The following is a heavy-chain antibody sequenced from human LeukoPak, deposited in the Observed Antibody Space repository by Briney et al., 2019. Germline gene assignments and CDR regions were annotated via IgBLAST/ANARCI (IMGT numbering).Heavy chain of an antibody. D-gene: IGHD3-9*01. CDR1: GYTFTSYY. CDR3: ARDRRGRLGLTLMYYYYGMDV. V-gene: IGHV1-46*01. Sequence: ASVKVSCKASGYTFTSYYMHWVRQAPGQGLEWMGIINPSGASTSYAQKFQGRVTMTRDTSTSTVYMELSSLRSEGTAVYYCARDRRGRLGLTLMYYYYGMDVWGQGTTVTVSS. J-gene: IGHJ6*02. CDR2: INPSGAST.